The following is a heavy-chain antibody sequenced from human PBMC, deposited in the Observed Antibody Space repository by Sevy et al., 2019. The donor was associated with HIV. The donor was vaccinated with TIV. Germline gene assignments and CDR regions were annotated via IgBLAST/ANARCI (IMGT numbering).Heavy chain of an antibody. J-gene: IGHJ5*02. CDR3: AGMEVGSYDLLTGRSTGWFDP. CDR1: GGSISSSNYY. V-gene: IGHV4-39*01. Sequence: SETLSLTCTVSGGSISSSNYYWGWIRQPPGKGLEWIGSIYYSGSPYYNPSLKSRVTISVDTSKNQFFLNLSSVTAPDTAVYYCAGMEVGSYDLLTGRSTGWFDPWGQGTLVTVSS. D-gene: IGHD3-9*01. CDR2: IYYSGSP.